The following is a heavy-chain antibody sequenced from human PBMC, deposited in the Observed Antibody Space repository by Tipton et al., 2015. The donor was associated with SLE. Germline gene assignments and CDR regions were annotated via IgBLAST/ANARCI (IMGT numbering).Heavy chain of an antibody. D-gene: IGHD2-15*01. CDR3: ARVLRSGAYFDY. Sequence: LRLSCTVSGGSISTYYWTWIRQPPGKGLEWIGDIYYSGSTNYNPSLTSRVTISIHTSKNQFSLKLTSVTAADTAVYYCARVLRSGAYFDYWGQGTLVTVSS. V-gene: IGHV4-59*01. CDR1: GGSISTYY. CDR2: IYYSGST. J-gene: IGHJ4*02.